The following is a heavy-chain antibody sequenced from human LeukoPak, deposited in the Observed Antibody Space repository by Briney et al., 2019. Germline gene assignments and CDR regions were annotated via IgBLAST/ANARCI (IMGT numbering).Heavy chain of an antibody. V-gene: IGHV3-21*01. CDR1: GYSISSGYY. J-gene: IGHJ4*02. CDR2: ISSSSSYI. CDR3: ARDMTTVWIGSVGELDY. Sequence: ETLSLTCTVSGYSISSGYYWGWIRQPPGKGLEWVSSISSSSSYIYYADSVKGRFTISRDNAKNSLYLQMNSLRAEDTAVYYCARDMTTVWIGSVGELDYWGQGTLVTVSS. D-gene: IGHD4-11*01.